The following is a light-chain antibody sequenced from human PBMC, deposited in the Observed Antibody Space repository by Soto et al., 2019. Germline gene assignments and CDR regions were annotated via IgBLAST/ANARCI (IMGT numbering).Light chain of an antibody. J-gene: IGKJ5*01. CDR1: QSVSSSY. CDR2: GAS. Sequence: EIVLTQSPGTLSLSPGERATLSCRASQSVSSSYLAWYQQKPGQAPRLLISGASSRATGLPDRFSGSGSGTDFTLTISRLEPEDFAIYYCQQYGNSPITFGQGTRLVIK. V-gene: IGKV3-20*01. CDR3: QQYGNSPIT.